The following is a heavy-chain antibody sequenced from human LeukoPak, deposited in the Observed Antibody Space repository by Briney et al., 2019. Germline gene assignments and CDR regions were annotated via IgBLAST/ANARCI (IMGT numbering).Heavy chain of an antibody. Sequence: SETLSLTCAVPGYSISSGYYWGWIRQPPGKGLEWIGSIYHSGSTYYNPSLKSRVTISVDTSKNQFSLNLSSVTAADTAVYYCARAGSMFGVLVFDYWGQGTLVTVSS. CDR1: GYSISSGYY. D-gene: IGHD3-3*01. CDR2: IYHSGST. CDR3: ARAGSMFGVLVFDY. J-gene: IGHJ4*02. V-gene: IGHV4-38-2*01.